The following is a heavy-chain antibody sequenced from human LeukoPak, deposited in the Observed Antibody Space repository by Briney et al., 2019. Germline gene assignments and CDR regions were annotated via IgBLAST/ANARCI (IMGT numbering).Heavy chain of an antibody. D-gene: IGHD1-26*01. Sequence: ASVKVSCKASGYTFTGCYMHWARQAPGQGLEWMGWINPNSGGTNYAQKFQGRVTMTRDTSISTAYMELSRLRSDDTAVYYCARARGLEWELPRDAFDIWGQGTMVTVSS. CDR1: GYTFTGCY. J-gene: IGHJ3*02. CDR2: INPNSGGT. V-gene: IGHV1-2*02. CDR3: ARARGLEWELPRDAFDI.